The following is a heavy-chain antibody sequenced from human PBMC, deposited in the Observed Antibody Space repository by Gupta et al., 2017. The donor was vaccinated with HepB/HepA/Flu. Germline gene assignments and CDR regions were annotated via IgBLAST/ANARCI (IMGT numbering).Heavy chain of an antibody. Sequence: EVQLVESGGGLVQPGGSLRLSCAASGFPFSDYAIHWVRQAPGKGLEYVSAISNNGGSTYYADSVKGRFTISRDNSKNTVYLQMGSLRAEDMAVYYCARDHCSTTSCYACDYWGQGILVTVSS. V-gene: IGHV3-64*07. CDR1: GFPFSDYA. CDR3: ARDHCSTTSCYACDY. J-gene: IGHJ4*02. D-gene: IGHD2-2*01. CDR2: ISNNGGST.